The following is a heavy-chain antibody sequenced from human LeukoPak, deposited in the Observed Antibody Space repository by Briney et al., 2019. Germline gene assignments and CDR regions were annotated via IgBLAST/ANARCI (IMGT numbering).Heavy chain of an antibody. V-gene: IGHV5-10-1*01. CDR3: ARRVLGYCTNGVCSRWFDP. CDR2: IDPSDSYT. CDR1: GYSFTSYW. Sequence: RGESLKISCKGSGYSFTSYWISWVRQMPGKGLEWMGRIDPSDSYTNYSPSFQGHVTISADKSISTAYLQWSSLKASDTAMYYCARRVLGYCTNGVCSRWFDPWGQGTLVTVSS. D-gene: IGHD2-8*01. J-gene: IGHJ5*02.